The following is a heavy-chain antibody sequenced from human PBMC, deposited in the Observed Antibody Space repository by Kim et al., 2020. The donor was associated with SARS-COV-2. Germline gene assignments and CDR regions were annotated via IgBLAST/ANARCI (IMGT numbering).Heavy chain of an antibody. Sequence: SETLSLTCTVSGGSISSSSYYWGWIRQPPGKGLEWIGSIYYSGSTYYNPSLKSRVTISVDTSKNQFSLKLSSVTAADTAVYYCARRIAARPLNSNNCFDP. CDR1: GGSISSSSYY. CDR2: IYYSGST. J-gene: IGHJ5*02. CDR3: ARRIAARPLNSNNCFDP. D-gene: IGHD6-6*01. V-gene: IGHV4-39*01.